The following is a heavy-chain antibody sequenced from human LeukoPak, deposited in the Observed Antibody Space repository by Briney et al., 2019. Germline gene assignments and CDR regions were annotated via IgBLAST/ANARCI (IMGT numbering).Heavy chain of an antibody. J-gene: IGHJ6*03. CDR3: ARDKIWFGELSSYYYYYYMDV. CDR2: INHSGST. D-gene: IGHD3-10*01. CDR1: GGSFSGYY. V-gene: IGHV4-34*01. Sequence: PSETLSLTCAVYGGSFSGYYWSWIRQPPGKGLEWIGEINHSGSTNYNPSLKSRVTISVDTSKNQFSLQLNSVTPEDTAVYYCARDKIWFGELSSYYYYYYMDVWGKGTTVTVSS.